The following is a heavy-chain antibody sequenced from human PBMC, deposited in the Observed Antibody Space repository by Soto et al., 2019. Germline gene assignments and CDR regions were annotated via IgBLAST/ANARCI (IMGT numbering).Heavy chain of an antibody. D-gene: IGHD3-22*01. CDR3: ANYDSSPRYFDY. CDR1: GFTFSSYA. V-gene: IGHV3-23*01. J-gene: IGHJ4*02. Sequence: GGSLRLSCAASGFTFSSYAMSWVRQAPGKGLEWVSAISGSGGSTYYADSVKGRFTISRDNSKNTLYLQMNSLRAEDTAVYYCANYDSSPRYFDYWGQGTLVTVSS. CDR2: ISGSGGST.